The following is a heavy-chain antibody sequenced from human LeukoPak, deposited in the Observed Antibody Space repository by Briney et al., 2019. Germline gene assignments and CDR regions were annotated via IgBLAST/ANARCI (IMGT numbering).Heavy chain of an antibody. CDR3: ASPVLIAAAGSFDY. CDR2: IYYSGST. D-gene: IGHD6-13*01. Sequence: SETLSLTCTVSGGSISSSSYYWGWIRQPPGKGLEWNGSIYYSGSTYYNPSLKSRVTISVDTSKNQFSLKLSSVTAADTAVYYCASPVLIAAAGSFDYWGQGTLVTVSS. V-gene: IGHV4-39*01. J-gene: IGHJ4*02. CDR1: GGSISSSSYY.